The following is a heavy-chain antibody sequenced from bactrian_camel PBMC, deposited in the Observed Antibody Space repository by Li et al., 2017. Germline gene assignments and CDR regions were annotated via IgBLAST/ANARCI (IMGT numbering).Heavy chain of an antibody. J-gene: IGHJ4*01. CDR1: GYTFNTY. CDR3: AAVFSRARCIVYGGSWSSFAL. D-gene: IGHD2*01. CDR2: IDTDDGST. Sequence: VQLVESGGGSALAGGSVRLSCAASGYTFNTYSWFRQAPGKEREGVAAIDTDDGSTYYLNSVEGRFTISQDNNKNTVHLQMSNLKPEDTAMYYCAAVFSRARCIVYGGSWSSFALWGQGTQVTV. V-gene: IGHV3S40*01.